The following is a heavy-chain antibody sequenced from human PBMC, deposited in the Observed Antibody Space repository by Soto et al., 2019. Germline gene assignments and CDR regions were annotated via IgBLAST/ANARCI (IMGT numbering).Heavy chain of an antibody. V-gene: IGHV3-21*01. CDR1: GFTFSSYS. Sequence: PVGSLRLSCAASGFTFSSYSMNWVRQAPGKGLEWVSSISSSSSYIYYADSVKGRFTISRDNAKNSLYLQMNSLRAEDTAVYYCAKDQANPYYFDYWGQGTLVTVSS. CDR3: AKDQANPYYFDY. CDR2: ISSSSSYI. J-gene: IGHJ4*02. D-gene: IGHD1-26*01.